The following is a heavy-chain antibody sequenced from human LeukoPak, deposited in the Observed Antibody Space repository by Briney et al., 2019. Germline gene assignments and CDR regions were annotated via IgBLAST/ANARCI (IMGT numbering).Heavy chain of an antibody. CDR1: GFTFSSYA. CDR2: INWNGGST. CDR3: ARGNSGVFDY. Sequence: GGSLRLSCAASGFTFSSYAMSWVRQAPGKGLEWVSGINWNGGSTGYADSVKGRFTISRDNAKNSLYLQMNSLRAEDTALYHCARGNSGVFDYWGQGTLVTVSS. D-gene: IGHD1/OR15-1a*01. V-gene: IGHV3-20*01. J-gene: IGHJ4*02.